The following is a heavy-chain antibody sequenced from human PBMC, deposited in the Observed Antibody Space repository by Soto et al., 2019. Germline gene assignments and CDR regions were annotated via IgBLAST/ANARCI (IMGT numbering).Heavy chain of an antibody. CDR2: IIPLFRTP. Sequence: QVQLVQSGAERKEPGSSVKVSCKTSGGTFSSSAISWLRQAPGQGLEWLGGIIPLFRTPDYAQQFQGRVTIAADESTSTAYMELSSLSSEDTAVYYCARDNDRLQLGGNYYYILYVWGQGTTITVSS. D-gene: IGHD4-4*01. J-gene: IGHJ6*02. CDR3: ARDNDRLQLGGNYYYILYV. V-gene: IGHV1-69*12. CDR1: GGTFSSSA.